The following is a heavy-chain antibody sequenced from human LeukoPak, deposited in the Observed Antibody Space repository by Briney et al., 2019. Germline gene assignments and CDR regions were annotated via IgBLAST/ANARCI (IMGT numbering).Heavy chain of an antibody. Sequence: SGGSLRLSCAASGFTFSDYYKSWIRHAPGKGLEWVSYISCSSSYTNYEDSVKGGVTISRDNAKNSMYLQLNSLSAEDTAVYYCARSQLYFDWLPYGPFDYWGQGGLVAV. CDR3: ARSQLYFDWLPYGPFDY. CDR1: GFTFSDYY. D-gene: IGHD3-9*01. V-gene: IGHV3-11*03. J-gene: IGHJ4*02. CDR2: ISCSSSYT.